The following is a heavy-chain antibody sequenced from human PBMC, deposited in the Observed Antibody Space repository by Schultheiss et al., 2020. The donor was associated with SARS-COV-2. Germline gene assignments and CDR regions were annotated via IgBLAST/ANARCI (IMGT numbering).Heavy chain of an antibody. Sequence: GGSLRLSCAASGFNVTNYYMTWVRQPPGKGLEWVSAISGSGGSTYYADSVKGRFTISRDNSKNTLYLQMNSLRAEDTAVYYCAKDRVPLDYWGQGTLVTVSS. J-gene: IGHJ4*02. CDR1: GFNVTNYY. V-gene: IGHV3-23*01. CDR3: AKDRVPLDY. CDR2: ISGSGGST.